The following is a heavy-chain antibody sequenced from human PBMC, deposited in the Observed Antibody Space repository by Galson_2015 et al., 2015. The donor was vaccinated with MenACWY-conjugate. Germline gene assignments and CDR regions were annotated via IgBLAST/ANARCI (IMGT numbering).Heavy chain of an antibody. D-gene: IGHD1-26*01. J-gene: IGHJ5*02. CDR1: GDSVSSNSAA. V-gene: IGHV6-1*01. CDR2: TYYRSKWYN. CDR3: ARSSRATWGWFDP. Sequence: CAISGDSVSSNSAAWNWIRQSPSRGLEWLGRTYYRSKWYNDYAVSVISRITINPDTSTNQFSLQLNSVTPEDTAVYYCARSSRATWGWFDPWGQGTLVTVSS.